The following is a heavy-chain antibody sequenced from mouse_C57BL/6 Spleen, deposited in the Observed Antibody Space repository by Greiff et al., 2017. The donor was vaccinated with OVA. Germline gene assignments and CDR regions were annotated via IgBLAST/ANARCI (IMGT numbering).Heavy chain of an antibody. CDR1: GYAFTNYL. CDR3: ARSGSYPFAY. J-gene: IGHJ3*01. Sequence: QVHVKQSGAELVRPGTSVKVSCKASGYAFTNYLIEWVKQRPGQGLEWIGVINPGSGGTNYNEKFKGKATLTADKSSSTAYMQLSGLTSEDSAVYFCARSGSYPFAYWGQGTLVTVSA. V-gene: IGHV1-54*01. D-gene: IGHD1-1*02. CDR2: INPGSGGT.